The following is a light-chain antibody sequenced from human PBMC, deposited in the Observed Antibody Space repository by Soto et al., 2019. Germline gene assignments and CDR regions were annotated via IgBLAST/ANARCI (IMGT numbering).Light chain of an antibody. V-gene: IGLV2-14*03. CDR2: DVS. Sequence: QSALTQPASVSGSPGQSITISCTGTSSDVGGYNYVSWYQHHPGKAPKLMIFDVSNRPSGVSNRFSGSKSGNTASLTISGLPPKDEADYYCSSYTTSNTRQIVFGTGTKVTVL. CDR3: SSYTTSNTRQIV. CDR1: SSDVGGYNY. J-gene: IGLJ1*01.